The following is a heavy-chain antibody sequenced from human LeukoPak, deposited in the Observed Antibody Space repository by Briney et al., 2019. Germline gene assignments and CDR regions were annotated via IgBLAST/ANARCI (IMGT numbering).Heavy chain of an antibody. Sequence: SGGSLRLSCAASGFTFSSYSMNWVRQAPGKGLEWVSSISSSSSYIYYADSVQGRFTISRDNAKNSLYLQMNSLRAEDTAVYYCAREVELGDYWGQGTLVTVSS. J-gene: IGHJ4*02. V-gene: IGHV3-21*01. CDR1: GFTFSSYS. CDR3: AREVELGDY. CDR2: ISSSSSYI. D-gene: IGHD1-26*01.